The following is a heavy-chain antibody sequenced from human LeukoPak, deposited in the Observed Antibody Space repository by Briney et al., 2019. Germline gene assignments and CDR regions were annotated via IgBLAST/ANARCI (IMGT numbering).Heavy chain of an antibody. Sequence: GGSLRLSCAASGFTFSSYAMSWVRRAPGKGLEWVSAISGSGGSTYYADSVKGRFTISRDNSKNTLYLQMNSLRAEDTAVYYCAKDLYGESGYYYGMDVWGQGTTVTVSS. D-gene: IGHD4-17*01. CDR2: ISGSGGST. J-gene: IGHJ6*02. CDR1: GFTFSSYA. V-gene: IGHV3-23*01. CDR3: AKDLYGESGYYYGMDV.